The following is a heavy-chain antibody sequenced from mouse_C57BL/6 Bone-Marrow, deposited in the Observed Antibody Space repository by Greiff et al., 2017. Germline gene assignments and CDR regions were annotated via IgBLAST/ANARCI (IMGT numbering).Heavy chain of an antibody. CDR3: ARELLAY. CDR1: GYTFTSYG. J-gene: IGHJ3*01. CDR2: IYPRSGNT. V-gene: IGHV1-81*01. Sequence: VQLQQSGAELARPGASVKLSCKASGYTFTSYGISWVKQRTGQGLEWIGEIYPRSGNTYYNEKFKGKATLTADKSSSTAYMGLRSLTSEDSAVYFCARELLAYWGQGTLVTVSA.